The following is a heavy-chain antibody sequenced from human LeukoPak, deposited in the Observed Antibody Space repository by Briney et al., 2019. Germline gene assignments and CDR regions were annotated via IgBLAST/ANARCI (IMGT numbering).Heavy chain of an antibody. Sequence: ASVKVSCKASGYTFTSYGISWVRQAPGQGREGMGWFSAYNGNTNYAQKLQGRVTMTTDTSTSTAYMELRSLRSDDTAVYYCARVSVYCSGGSCYSSYGMDVWGQGTTVTVSS. D-gene: IGHD2-15*01. CDR1: GYTFTSYG. J-gene: IGHJ6*02. V-gene: IGHV1-18*04. CDR2: FSAYNGNT. CDR3: ARVSVYCSGGSCYSSYGMDV.